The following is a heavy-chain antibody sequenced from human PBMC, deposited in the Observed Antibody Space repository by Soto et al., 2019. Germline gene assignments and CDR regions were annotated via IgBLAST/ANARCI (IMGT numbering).Heavy chain of an antibody. Sequence: SETLSLTCAVSGGSISSSNWWSWVRQPPGKGLEWIGEIYHSGSTNYNPSLKSRVTISVDKSKNQFSLKLSSVTAADTAVYYCARRTMVRGVSNWFDPWGQGTLVTVSS. CDR3: ARRTMVRGVSNWFDP. CDR1: GGSISSSNW. V-gene: IGHV4-4*02. CDR2: IYHSGST. J-gene: IGHJ5*02. D-gene: IGHD3-10*01.